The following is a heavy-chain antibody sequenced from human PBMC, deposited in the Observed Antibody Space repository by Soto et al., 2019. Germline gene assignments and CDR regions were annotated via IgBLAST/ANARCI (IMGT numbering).Heavy chain of an antibody. CDR3: AKEGLAKEVERFNPRGGWFDP. V-gene: IGHV3-23*01. CDR1: GFTFSSYA. CDR2: ISGSGGST. Sequence: VGSLRLSCAASGFTFSSYAMSWVRQAPGKGLEWVSAISGSGGSTYYADSVKGRFTISRDNSKNTLYLQMNSLRAEDTAVYYCAKEGLAKEVERFNPRGGWFDPWGQGTLVTVSS. D-gene: IGHD1-1*01. J-gene: IGHJ5*02.